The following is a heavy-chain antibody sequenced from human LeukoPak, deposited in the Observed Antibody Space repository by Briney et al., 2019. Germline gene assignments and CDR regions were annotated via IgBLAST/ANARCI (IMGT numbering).Heavy chain of an antibody. V-gene: IGHV1-69*13. CDR3: AGEGLGGFLEWSYDY. CDR1: GGTFSSYA. Sequence: SVKVSCKASGGTFSSYAISWVRQAPGQGLEWMGGIIPIFGTANYAQKFQGRVTITADESTSTAYMELSSLRSEDTAVYYCAGEGLGGFLEWSYDYWGQGTLVTVSS. J-gene: IGHJ4*02. CDR2: IIPIFGTA. D-gene: IGHD3-3*01.